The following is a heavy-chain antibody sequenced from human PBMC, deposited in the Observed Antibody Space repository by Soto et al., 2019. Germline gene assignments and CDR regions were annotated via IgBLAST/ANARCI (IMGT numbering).Heavy chain of an antibody. V-gene: IGHV3-66*01. CDR2: IYSGGST. J-gene: IGHJ6*03. Sequence: GGSLRLSCAASGFTVSSNYMSWARQAPGKGLEWVSVIYSGGSTYYADSVKGRFTISRDNSKNTLYLQMNSLRAEDTAVYYCARVVTGYSYPAYYYYYYMDVWGKGTTVTVSS. CDR1: GFTVSSNY. D-gene: IGHD5-18*01. CDR3: ARVVTGYSYPAYYYYYYMDV.